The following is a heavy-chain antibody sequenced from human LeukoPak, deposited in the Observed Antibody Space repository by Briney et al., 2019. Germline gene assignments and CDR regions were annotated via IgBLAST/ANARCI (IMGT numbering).Heavy chain of an antibody. CDR1: GGTFSSYA. CDR2: IIPIFGTA. V-gene: IGHV1-69*05. CDR3: ARDNAVGDVAWWFDP. D-gene: IGHD1-26*01. J-gene: IGHJ5*02. Sequence: SVKLSCKASGGTFSSYAISWVREAPGQGLEWMGGIIPIFGTANYAQKFQGRVTMTRDMSTTTDYMELSSRRCEDTAVYYCARDNAVGDVAWWFDPWEQGTLVTVSS.